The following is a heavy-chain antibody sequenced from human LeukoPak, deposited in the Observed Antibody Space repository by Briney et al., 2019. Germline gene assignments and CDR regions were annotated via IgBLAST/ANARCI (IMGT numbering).Heavy chain of an antibody. CDR2: INWNGGST. D-gene: IGHD6-13*01. V-gene: IGHV3-20*04. CDR3: ARDRSSCYFDY. Sequence: GGSLRLSCAASGFTFDDYGMSWVRQAPGKGLEWVSGINWNGGSTGYADSVKGRFTLSRDNAKNSLYLQMNSLRAEDTALYYCARDRSSCYFDYWGQGTLVTVSS. J-gene: IGHJ4*02. CDR1: GFTFDDYG.